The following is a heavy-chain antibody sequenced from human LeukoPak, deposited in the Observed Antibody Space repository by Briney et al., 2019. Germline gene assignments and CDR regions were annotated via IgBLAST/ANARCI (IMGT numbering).Heavy chain of an antibody. CDR3: ARAPARTITIFQGGGTRFDY. CDR2: MNSDGSST. J-gene: IGHJ4*02. V-gene: IGHV3-74*01. CDR1: GFTLSSYW. D-gene: IGHD3-10*02. Sequence: GGSLRLSCAASGFTLSSYWMHWVRQAPGQGLVWVSRMNSDGSSTSYADSVNGRFTISRDNAKNTLYLQMNSLRAEDTAVYYCARAPARTITIFQGGGTRFDYWGQGTVVIVSA.